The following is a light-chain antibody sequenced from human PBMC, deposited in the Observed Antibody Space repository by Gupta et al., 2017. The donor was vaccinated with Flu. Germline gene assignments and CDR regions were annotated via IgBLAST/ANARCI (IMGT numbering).Light chain of an antibody. J-gene: IGKJ2*01. V-gene: IGKV3-11*01. CDR2: DAS. CDR3: HQRSGEDT. CDR1: QSVGSY. Sequence: SPANMSLSQGERATRACRASQSVGSYLEWYQQKPGQAPRLIIYDASNRAKGITDRFSGSGYGTEFTLTSSSREHEDFAVYYGHQRSGEDTFGQGTKLEIK.